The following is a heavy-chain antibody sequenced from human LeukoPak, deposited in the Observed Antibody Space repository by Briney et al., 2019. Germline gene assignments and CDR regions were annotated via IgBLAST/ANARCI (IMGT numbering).Heavy chain of an antibody. Sequence: SETLSLTCVVYGGSFSGYYWSWIRQPPGKGLEWIGYIYYSGSTNYNPSLKSRVTISVDTSKNQFSLKLSSVTAADTAVYYCARGIGGGSWPYYYYGMDVWGQGTTVTVSS. CDR1: GGSFSGYY. CDR3: ARGIGGGSWPYYYYGMDV. D-gene: IGHD2-15*01. CDR2: IYYSGST. V-gene: IGHV4-59*01. J-gene: IGHJ6*02.